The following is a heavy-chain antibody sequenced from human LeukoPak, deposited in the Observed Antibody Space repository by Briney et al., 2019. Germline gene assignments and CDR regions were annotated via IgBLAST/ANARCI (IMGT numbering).Heavy chain of an antibody. J-gene: IGHJ4*02. V-gene: IGHV4-34*01. D-gene: IGHD3-9*01. CDR2: INHGGSS. Sequence: SETLSLTCGVYGGSFSGYYWSWIRQPPGKGLEWIGEINHGGSSNYNPSLKSRVTISVDTSKNQFSLKLSSVTAADTAVYYCARGAHYYDILTGYPRPQYYFDYWGQGTLVTVSS. CDR1: GGSFSGYY. CDR3: ARGAHYYDILTGYPRPQYYFDY.